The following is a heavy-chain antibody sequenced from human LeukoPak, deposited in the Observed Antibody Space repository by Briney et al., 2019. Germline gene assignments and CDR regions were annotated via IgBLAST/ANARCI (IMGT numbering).Heavy chain of an antibody. Sequence: SETLSLTCTVSGGSISSYYWSWIRQPPGKGLEWIGSIYYSGSTYYNPSLKSRVTISVDTSKNQFSLKLSSVTAAGTAVYYCARVAARGAARGMDVWGQGTTVTVSS. CDR1: GGSISSYY. CDR3: ARVAARGAARGMDV. V-gene: IGHV4-39*01. D-gene: IGHD6-6*01. J-gene: IGHJ6*02. CDR2: IYYSGST.